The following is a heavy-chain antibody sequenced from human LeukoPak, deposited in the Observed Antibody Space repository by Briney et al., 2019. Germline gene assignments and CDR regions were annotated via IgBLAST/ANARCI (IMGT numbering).Heavy chain of an antibody. CDR3: AKYPGPIVATIKDY. J-gene: IGHJ4*02. V-gene: IGHV3-23*01. CDR2: ISGSGGST. Sequence: GGSLRLSCAASGFTFSSYAMSWVRQAPGKGLEWVSAISGSGGSTYYADSVKGRFTISRDNSKNTLYLQMNSLRAEDTAVYYCAKYPGPIVATIKDYWGQGTLVTVSS. D-gene: IGHD5-12*01. CDR1: GFTFSSYA.